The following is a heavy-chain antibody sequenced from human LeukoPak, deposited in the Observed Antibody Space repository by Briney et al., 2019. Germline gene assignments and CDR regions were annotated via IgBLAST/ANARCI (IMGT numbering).Heavy chain of an antibody. CDR2: INPNSGGT. J-gene: IGHJ5*02. D-gene: IGHD3-16*01. Sequence: ASVKVSCKASGYTFTGYYMHWVRQAPGQGLGWMGWINPNSGGTDYAQKFQGRVTMTRDTSISTAYMEVSRLRSDDTAVYYCARDYVGDNWFDPWGQGTLVTVSS. CDR1: GYTFTGYY. V-gene: IGHV1-2*02. CDR3: ARDYVGDNWFDP.